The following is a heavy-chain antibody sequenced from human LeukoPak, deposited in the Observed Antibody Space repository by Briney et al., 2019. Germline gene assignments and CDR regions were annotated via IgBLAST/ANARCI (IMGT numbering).Heavy chain of an antibody. V-gene: IGHV1-46*01. CDR2: INPSGGST. CDR1: GYTFTSYY. D-gene: IGHD3-10*01. CDR3: ASRRRGGWFDP. Sequence: ASVKVPCKASGYTFTSYYMHWVRQAPGQGLEWMGIINPSGGSTSYAQKFQGRVTMTRDMSTSTVYMELSSLRSEDTAVYYCASRRRGGWFDPWGQETLVTVSS. J-gene: IGHJ5*02.